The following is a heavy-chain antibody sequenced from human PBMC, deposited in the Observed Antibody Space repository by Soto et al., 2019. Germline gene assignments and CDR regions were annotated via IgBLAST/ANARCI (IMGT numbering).Heavy chain of an antibody. D-gene: IGHD1-26*01. Sequence: TLSLTCPVSGGSISSGGYYWSWIRQHPGKGLEWIGYIYYSGSTYYNPSLKSRVTISVDTSKNQFSLKLSSVTAEDTAVYYCARDQAGSYFDYWGQGTLVTVYS. J-gene: IGHJ4*02. V-gene: IGHV4-31*03. CDR2: IYYSGST. CDR3: ARDQAGSYFDY. CDR1: GGSISSGGYY.